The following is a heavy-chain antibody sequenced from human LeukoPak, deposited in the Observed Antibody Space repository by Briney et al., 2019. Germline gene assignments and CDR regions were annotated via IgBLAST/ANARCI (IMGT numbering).Heavy chain of an antibody. D-gene: IGHD6-19*01. CDR1: GGSISSYY. Sequence: SETLSLTCTVSGGSISSYYWSWIRQPPGKGLEWIGYIYTSGSTNYNPSLKSRVTMSVDTSKNQFSLKLSSVTAADTAVYYCARDAPFGSGWYGDWFDPWGQGTLVTVSS. CDR3: ARDAPFGSGWYGDWFDP. CDR2: IYTSGST. V-gene: IGHV4-4*08. J-gene: IGHJ5*02.